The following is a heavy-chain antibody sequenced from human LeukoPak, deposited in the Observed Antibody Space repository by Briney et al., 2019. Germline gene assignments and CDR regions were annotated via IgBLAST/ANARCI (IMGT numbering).Heavy chain of an antibody. CDR1: GGSISSYY. V-gene: IGHV4-4*07. CDR2: IYTSGST. D-gene: IGHD3-16*02. CDR3: ARESYDYVWGSYQR. Sequence: SETLSLTCTVSGGSISSYYWSWIRQPAGKGLEWIGRIYTSGSTNYNPSLKSRVTMSVDTSKNQFSLKLSSVTAADTAVYYCARESYDYVWGSYQRWGQGTLATVSS. J-gene: IGHJ4*02.